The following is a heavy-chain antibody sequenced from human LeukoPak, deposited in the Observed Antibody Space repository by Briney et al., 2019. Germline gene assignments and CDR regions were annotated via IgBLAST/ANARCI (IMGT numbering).Heavy chain of an antibody. CDR1: GGSFSGYY. V-gene: IGHV4-34*01. J-gene: IGHJ6*02. Sequence: SETLSLTCAVYGGSFSGYYWSWIRQPPGKGLEWIGSIYYSGSTYYNPSLKSRVTISVDTSKNQFSLKLSSVTAADTAVYYCARSYGDYGSYYYYYYGMDVWGQGTTVTVSS. D-gene: IGHD4-17*01. CDR3: ARSYGDYGSYYYYYYGMDV. CDR2: IYYSGST.